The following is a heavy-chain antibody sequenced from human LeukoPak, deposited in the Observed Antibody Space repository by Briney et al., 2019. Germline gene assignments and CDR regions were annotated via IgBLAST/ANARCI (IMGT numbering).Heavy chain of an antibody. D-gene: IGHD5-24*01. J-gene: IGHJ2*01. Sequence: SGTLSLTCAVYGGSFSGYYWSWIRQPPGKGLEWFGHIYSTGITNYNPSLRSRLAISVDTSKNQFSLKPSSVTAADTALYFCARLSVDMNTLDWYFDLWGRGTLVTVSS. CDR3: ARLSVDMNTLDWYFDL. CDR1: GGSFSGYY. V-gene: IGHV4-4*08. CDR2: IYSTGIT.